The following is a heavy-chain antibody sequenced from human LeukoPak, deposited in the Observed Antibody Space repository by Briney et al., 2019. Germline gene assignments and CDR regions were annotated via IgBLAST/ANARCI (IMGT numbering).Heavy chain of an antibody. CDR2: IKQDGSQR. Sequence: GGSLRLSCAASGFTFGWHWMSWVRQAPGKGLEWVANIKQDGSQRYYVDSVKGRFTIFRDNAKNSLYLQMSSLRAEDTAMYYCARDSGRGGESGYYDLWGQGTLVAVSS. CDR1: GFTFGWHW. CDR3: ARDSGRGGESGYYDL. D-gene: IGHD3-3*01. V-gene: IGHV3-7*01. J-gene: IGHJ5*02.